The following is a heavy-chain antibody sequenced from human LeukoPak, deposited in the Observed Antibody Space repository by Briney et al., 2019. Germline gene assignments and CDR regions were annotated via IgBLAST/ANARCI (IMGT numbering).Heavy chain of an antibody. D-gene: IGHD3-22*01. J-gene: IGHJ5*02. CDR3: AKDSSYYYDSGGDWFDP. CDR2: ISGSGGNT. Sequence: PGGSLRLSCAASGFTFSSYAMRWVRQAPGKGLEWVSGISGSGGNTYYADSVKGRFTISRDNSKNTLYLQMNSLRAEGTAVYYCAKDSSYYYDSGGDWFDPWGQGTLVTVSS. V-gene: IGHV3-23*01. CDR1: GFTFSSYA.